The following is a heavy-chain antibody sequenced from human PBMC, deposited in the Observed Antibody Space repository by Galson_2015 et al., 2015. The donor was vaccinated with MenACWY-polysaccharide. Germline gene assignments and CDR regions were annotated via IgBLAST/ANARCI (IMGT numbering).Heavy chain of an antibody. CDR2: IKQDGSEK. Sequence: ALRLSCAASGLTVSSFWMSWVRQAPGKGLEWVAIIKQDGSEKYYLDSVKGRFSISRDNAKNSLYLQMNSLRSEDTAVYYCARDPLDSSGYTRGSVFDLWGRGTLVTVSS. D-gene: IGHD3-22*01. CDR1: GLTVSSFW. V-gene: IGHV3-7*01. CDR3: ARDPLDSSGYTRGSVFDL. J-gene: IGHJ2*01.